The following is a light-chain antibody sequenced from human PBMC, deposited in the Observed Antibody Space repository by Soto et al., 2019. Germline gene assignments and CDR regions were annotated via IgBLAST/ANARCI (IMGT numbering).Light chain of an antibody. J-gene: IGKJ5*01. Sequence: DIQMTQSPSSLSASVGDRVTITCQASQDISNYLNWYQQKPGKAPKPLIYDASNLETGVPSRFSGSGSGTYFSFTISSLQPEDFATYYCQQYSNLITSGQGTRLESK. CDR3: QQYSNLIT. V-gene: IGKV1-33*01. CDR1: QDISNY. CDR2: DAS.